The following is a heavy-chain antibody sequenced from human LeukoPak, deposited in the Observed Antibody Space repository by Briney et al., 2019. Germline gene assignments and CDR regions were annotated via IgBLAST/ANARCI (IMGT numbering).Heavy chain of an antibody. CDR1: GFTFSSYA. V-gene: IGHV3-23*01. CDR2: ISGSGTIK. J-gene: IGHJ4*02. CDR3: SRRDY. D-gene: IGHD5-24*01. Sequence: QPGGSLRLSCAASGFTFSSYAMSWVRQAPGKGLECVSVISGSGTIKYYAGSVKGRFTISRDNSKNTLYLQMNSLRAEDTAVYYCSRRDYWGQGTLVTVSS.